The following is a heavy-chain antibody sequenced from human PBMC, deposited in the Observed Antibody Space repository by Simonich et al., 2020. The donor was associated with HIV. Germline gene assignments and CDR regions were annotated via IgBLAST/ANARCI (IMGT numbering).Heavy chain of an antibody. CDR2: INHSGST. J-gene: IGHJ4*02. CDR1: GGSFSGYY. V-gene: IGHV4-34*01. CDR3: ARRHPTTVTTPYFDY. Sequence: QVQLQQWGAGLLKPSETLSLTCAVYGGSFSGYYWSWIRQTPGKGLEWIGEINHSGSTNYNPSLKSRVTISVDTSKNQFSLKLSSVTAADTAVYYCARRHPTTVTTPYFDYWGQGTLVTVSS. D-gene: IGHD4-17*01.